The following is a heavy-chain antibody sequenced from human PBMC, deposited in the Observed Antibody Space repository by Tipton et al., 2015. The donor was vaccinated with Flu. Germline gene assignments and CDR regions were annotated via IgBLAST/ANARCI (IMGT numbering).Heavy chain of an antibody. V-gene: IGHV1-8*01. Sequence: QLVQSGAEVKKPGASVKVSCKASGYTFTSYDINWVRQATGQGLEWMGWMNPNSGNTGYAQKFQGRVTTTRNTSISTAYMELSSLRSEDTAVYYCARGSFTYYDFWSGYYADYWGQGTLVTVSS. J-gene: IGHJ4*02. CDR2: MNPNSGNT. D-gene: IGHD3-3*01. CDR3: ARGSFTYYDFWSGYYADY. CDR1: GYTFTSYD.